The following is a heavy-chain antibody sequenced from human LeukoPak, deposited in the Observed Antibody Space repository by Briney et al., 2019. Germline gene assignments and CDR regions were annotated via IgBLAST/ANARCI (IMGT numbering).Heavy chain of an antibody. V-gene: IGHV3-74*01. CDR1: GFTFSSYW. Sequence: GSLRLSCAASGFTFSSYWMHLVRQAPGKGLVLVSRINSDGSSTSYADSVKGRFTISRDNAKNTLYLQMNSLRAEDTAVYYCARDGIAVAGTTRAYYFDYWGQGTLVTVSS. J-gene: IGHJ4*02. D-gene: IGHD6-19*01. CDR3: ARDGIAVAGTTRAYYFDY. CDR2: INSDGSST.